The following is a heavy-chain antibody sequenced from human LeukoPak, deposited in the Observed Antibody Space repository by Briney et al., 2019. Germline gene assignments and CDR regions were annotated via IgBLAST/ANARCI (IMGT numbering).Heavy chain of an antibody. V-gene: IGHV3-11*04. CDR2: ISSTGNTI. CDR1: GFTFSVYY. CDR3: ATSRSFDH. J-gene: IGHJ4*02. Sequence: PGGSLRLSCAASGFTFSVYYINWIRQAPGKGLEWVSYISSTGNTIYYADSVKGRFTISRDNAKNSLYLQMNSLRAEDTAVYYCATSRSFDHWGQGTLVTVSS.